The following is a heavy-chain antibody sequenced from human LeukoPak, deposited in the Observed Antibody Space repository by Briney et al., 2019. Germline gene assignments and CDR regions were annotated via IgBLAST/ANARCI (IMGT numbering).Heavy chain of an antibody. CDR3: ARGRYYYGSGSYYTGEYYFDY. V-gene: IGHV3-33*01. CDR2: IWYDGSNK. D-gene: IGHD3-10*01. CDR1: GFTFSSYG. Sequence: GRSLRLSCAASGFTFSSYGMHWVRQAPGKGLEWVAVIWYDGSNKYYADSVKGRFTISRDNSKSTLYLQMNSLRAEDTAVYYCARGRYYYGSGSYYTGEYYFDYWGQGTLVTVSS. J-gene: IGHJ4*02.